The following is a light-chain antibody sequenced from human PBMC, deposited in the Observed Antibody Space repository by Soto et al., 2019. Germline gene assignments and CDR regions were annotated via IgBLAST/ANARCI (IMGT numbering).Light chain of an antibody. J-gene: IGKJ5*01. CDR2: GAS. CDR1: ESVTNSY. Sequence: EIVLTQSPGTLSLSPGEGATVSCRASESVTNSYLAWYQQKPGQAPRLLIYGASTRASGVPVRFSGSGSGTDFTLTISRLEPEDFAVYYCQQYGSSLSITFGQGTRLEI. V-gene: IGKV3-20*01. CDR3: QQYGSSLSIT.